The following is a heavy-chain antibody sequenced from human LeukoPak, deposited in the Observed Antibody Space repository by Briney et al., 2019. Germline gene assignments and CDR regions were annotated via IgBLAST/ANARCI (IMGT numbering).Heavy chain of an antibody. J-gene: IGHJ4*02. D-gene: IGHD2-2*01. CDR1: GFTFSSYG. CDR2: IRYDGSNK. Sequence: PGGSLRLSCAASGFTFSSYGMHWVRQAPSKGLEWVAFIRYDGSNKYYADSVKGRFTISRDNSKNTLYLQMNSLRAEDTAVYYCAKDHLGSAMARGSYYFDYWGQGTLVTVSS. CDR3: AKDHLGSAMARGSYYFDY. V-gene: IGHV3-30*02.